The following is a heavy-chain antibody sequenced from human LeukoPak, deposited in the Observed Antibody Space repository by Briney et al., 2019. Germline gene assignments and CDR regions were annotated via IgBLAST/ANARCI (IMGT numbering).Heavy chain of an antibody. J-gene: IGHJ4*02. CDR1: GGSISSGDYY. CDR2: IYYSGST. V-gene: IGHV4-30-4*08. CDR3: TRWNYYGSGRRQFDY. Sequence: SETLSLTCTVSGGSISSGDYYWSWIRQPPGKGLEWIGCIYYSGSTYYNPALKSRVTISVDTSKNQFSLKLSSVTAADTAVYYCTRWNYYGSGRRQFDYWGQGTLVTVSS. D-gene: IGHD3-10*01.